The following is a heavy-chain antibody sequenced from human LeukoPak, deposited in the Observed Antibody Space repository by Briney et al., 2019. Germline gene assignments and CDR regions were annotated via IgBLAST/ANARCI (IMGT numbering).Heavy chain of an antibody. V-gene: IGHV4-59*01. Sequence: SETLSLTCTVSGGSISSYYWSWIRQPPGKGLEWIGYIYYSGSTNYNPSLKSRVTISVDTSKNQFSLKLSSVTAADTAVYYCARGAQDYGDYVDYWGQGTLVSVSS. CDR1: GGSISSYY. CDR2: IYYSGST. D-gene: IGHD4-17*01. CDR3: ARGAQDYGDYVDY. J-gene: IGHJ4*02.